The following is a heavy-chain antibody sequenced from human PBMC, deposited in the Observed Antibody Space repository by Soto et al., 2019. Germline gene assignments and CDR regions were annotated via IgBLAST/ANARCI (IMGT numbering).Heavy chain of an antibody. J-gene: IGHJ6*02. Sequence: QVQLVQSGAEVKKSGASVKASCKASGYVYINYGISWVRQAPGQGHEWMGWINPYNGNTKYAQNFQGRVTMTTDKSTRTAYRELRILRSDDTAVYYCASAGPKHRESRAYDADYGMDVWGQGTTVTVSS. D-gene: IGHD5-12*01. CDR3: ASAGPKHRESRAYDADYGMDV. CDR1: GYVYINYG. CDR2: INPYNGNT. V-gene: IGHV1-18*01.